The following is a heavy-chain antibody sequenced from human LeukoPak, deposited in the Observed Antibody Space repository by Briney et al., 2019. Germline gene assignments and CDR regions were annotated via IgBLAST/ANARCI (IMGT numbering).Heavy chain of an antibody. D-gene: IGHD1-26*01. CDR1: GYTFTGYY. CDR3: ASLVGATTVASRWTPYYERKNWFDP. Sequence: GASVKVSCKASGYTFTGYYMHWVRQAPGQGLEWMGWINPNSGGTNYAQKFQGRVTMTRDTSISTAYMELSRLRSDDTAVYYCASLVGATTVASRWTPYYERKNWFDPWGQGTLVTVSS. J-gene: IGHJ5*02. V-gene: IGHV1-2*02. CDR2: INPNSGGT.